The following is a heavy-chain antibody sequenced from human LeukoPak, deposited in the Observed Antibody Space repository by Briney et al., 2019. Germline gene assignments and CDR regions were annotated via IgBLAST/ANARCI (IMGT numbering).Heavy chain of an antibody. J-gene: IGHJ4*02. CDR1: GYTFTSYA. Sequence: GASVKVSCKASGYTFTSYAMNWVRQAPGQGLEWMGWISTYNGNTIYAEALQGRVTMTTDTSTNTAYMQLRSLRSDDTAMYYCARAIRFNILTGYSFDYWGQGTLVTVSS. CDR3: ARAIRFNILTGYSFDY. V-gene: IGHV1-18*01. D-gene: IGHD3-9*01. CDR2: ISTYNGNT.